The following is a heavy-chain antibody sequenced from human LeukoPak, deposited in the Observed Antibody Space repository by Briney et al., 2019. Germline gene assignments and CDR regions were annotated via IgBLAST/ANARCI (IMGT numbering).Heavy chain of an antibody. CDR2: IWYDGSNK. D-gene: IGHD2-2*01. Sequence: GRSLRLSCAASGFTFGSYGMHWVRQAPGKGLEWVAVIWYDGSNKYYADSVKGRFTISRDNSKNTLYLQMNSLRAEGTAVYYCAEQAPYCSSTSCLSYYYGMDVWGQGTTVTVSS. V-gene: IGHV3-33*06. CDR1: GFTFGSYG. J-gene: IGHJ6*02. CDR3: AEQAPYCSSTSCLSYYYGMDV.